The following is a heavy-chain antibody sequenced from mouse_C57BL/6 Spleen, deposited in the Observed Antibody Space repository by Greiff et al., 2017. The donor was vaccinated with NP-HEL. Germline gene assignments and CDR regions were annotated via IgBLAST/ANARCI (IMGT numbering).Heavy chain of an antibody. CDR2: IYPGDGDT. Sequence: VQLQQSGAELVKPGASVKISCKASGYAFSSYWMNWVKRRPGKGLEWIGQIYPGDGDTNYNGKFKGKATLTEDKSSSTAYMQLSSLTSEDSAVYFCASYSNYGAWFAYWGQGTLVTVSA. CDR1: GYAFSSYW. J-gene: IGHJ3*01. V-gene: IGHV1-80*01. D-gene: IGHD2-5*01. CDR3: ASYSNYGAWFAY.